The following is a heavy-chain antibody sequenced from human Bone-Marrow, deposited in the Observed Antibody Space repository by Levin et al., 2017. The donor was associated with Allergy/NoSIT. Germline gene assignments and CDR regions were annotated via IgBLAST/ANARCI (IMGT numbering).Heavy chain of an antibody. J-gene: IGHJ6*03. CDR1: GASISSDNW. CDR2: IFHSGYT. Sequence: SQTLSLTCAVSGASISSDNWWGWVRQPPGKGLEFIGEIFHSGYTKYNPSLESRVTLSVDKSNNHFSLRLNSVTAADTAVYYCARPYYYYMDVWGKGTTVTVSS. CDR3: ARPYYYYMDV. V-gene: IGHV4-4*02.